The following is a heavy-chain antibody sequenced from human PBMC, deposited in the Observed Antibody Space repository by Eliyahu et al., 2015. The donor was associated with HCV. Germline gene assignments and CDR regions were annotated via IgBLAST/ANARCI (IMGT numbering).Heavy chain of an antibody. CDR1: GGSITTYY. CDR2: FHYSGGA. Sequence: QVQLQESGPGLVKPSETLSLTCTVSGGSITTYYWXWIRQPPGKGXXWIGEFHYSGGATYNPXXKSRVTISLDTSKNQFSLKLTSVTAADTAVYYCASGGGGIAVAGTGGWFDPWGQGTLVTVSS. V-gene: IGHV4-59*01. D-gene: IGHD6-19*01. CDR3: ASGGGGIAVAGTGGWFDP. J-gene: IGHJ5*02.